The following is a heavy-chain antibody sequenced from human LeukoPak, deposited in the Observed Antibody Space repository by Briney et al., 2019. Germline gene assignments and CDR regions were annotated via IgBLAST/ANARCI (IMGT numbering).Heavy chain of an antibody. V-gene: IGHV3-66*01. J-gene: IGHJ6*02. CDR3: ARDRVAYSSSWYSRSEDRRRSYYYYGMDV. Sequence: PGGSLRLSCAASGFTVSSNYMSWVRQAPGKGLEWVSVIYSGGSTYYADSVKGRFTISRDNSKNTLYPQMNSLRAEDTAVYYCARDRVAYSSSWYSRSEDRRRSYYYYGMDVWGQGTTVTVSS. CDR1: GFTVSSNY. CDR2: IYSGGST. D-gene: IGHD6-13*01.